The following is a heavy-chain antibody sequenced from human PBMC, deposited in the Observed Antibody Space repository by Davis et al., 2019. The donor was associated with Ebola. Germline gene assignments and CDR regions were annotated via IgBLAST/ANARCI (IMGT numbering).Heavy chain of an antibody. CDR3: AIAVPGFFDY. J-gene: IGHJ4*02. Sequence: SLKISCAASGFTYDDYNVHWVRQAPGKGLEWVSGINWKGGNTGYADSVKGRFTMSRDNAKNSLYLQMNSLRAEDTALYYCAIAVPGFFDYWGQGTLVTVSS. D-gene: IGHD2-21*01. CDR2: INWKGGNT. V-gene: IGHV3-9*01. CDR1: GFTYDDYN.